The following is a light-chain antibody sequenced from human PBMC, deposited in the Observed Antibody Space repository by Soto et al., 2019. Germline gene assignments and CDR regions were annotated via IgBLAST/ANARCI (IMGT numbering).Light chain of an antibody. CDR2: DNN. CDR3: GTWDNSLSAGVM. CDR1: SSNIGSYY. J-gene: IGLJ7*01. V-gene: IGLV1-51*01. Sequence: QSVLTQPPSVSAAPGQKVTISCSGSSSNIGSYYVFWYQQLPGTAPKVLIYDNNKRPSGIPDRFSGSKSGTSATLGITGLQTGDEADYYCGTWDNSLSAGVMFGGGTQLTVL.